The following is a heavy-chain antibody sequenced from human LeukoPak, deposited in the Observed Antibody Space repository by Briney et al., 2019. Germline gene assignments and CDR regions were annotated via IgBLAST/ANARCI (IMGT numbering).Heavy chain of an antibody. CDR2: ILYSGST. CDR1: GGSISPYY. D-gene: IGHD1-1*01. J-gene: IGHJ6*03. CDR3: TRVKMSRDNVYYYYYLDV. V-gene: IGHV4-59*01. Sequence: SQTLSLTCTVSGGSISPYYWNWIRQPPGKGLEWIGHILYSGSTTYNPSLKSRVTISIDKSKNRFSLNLTSVTAADTAVYYCTRVKMSRDNVYYYYYLDVWGKGTTVTVSS.